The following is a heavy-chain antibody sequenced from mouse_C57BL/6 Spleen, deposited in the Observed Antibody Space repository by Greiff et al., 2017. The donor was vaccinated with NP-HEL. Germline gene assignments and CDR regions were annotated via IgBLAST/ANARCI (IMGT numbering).Heavy chain of an antibody. CDR2: INPGSGGT. CDR3: ARRGDDEDLAY. Sequence: VQLKESGAELVRPGTSVKVSCKASGYAFTNYLIEWVKQRPGQGLEWIGVINPGSGGTNYNEKFKGKATLTADKSSSTAYMQLSSLTSEDSAVYFCARRGDDEDLAYWGQGTLVTVSA. J-gene: IGHJ3*01. D-gene: IGHD2-12*01. CDR1: GYAFTNYL. V-gene: IGHV1-54*01.